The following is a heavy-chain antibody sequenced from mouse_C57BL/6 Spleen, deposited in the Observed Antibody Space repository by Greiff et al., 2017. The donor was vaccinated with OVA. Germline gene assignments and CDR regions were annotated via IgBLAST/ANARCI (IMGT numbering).Heavy chain of an antibody. CDR3: TTRYGSWYFDV. CDR2: IDPENGDT. CDR1: GFNIKDDY. Sequence: DVQLVESGAELVRPGASVKLSCTASGFNIKDDYMHWVKQRPEQGLEWIGWIDPENGDTEYASKFQGKATITADTSSNTAYLQLSSLTSEDTAVYYCTTRYGSWYFDVWGTGTTVTVSS. V-gene: IGHV14-4*01. D-gene: IGHD2-2*01. J-gene: IGHJ1*03.